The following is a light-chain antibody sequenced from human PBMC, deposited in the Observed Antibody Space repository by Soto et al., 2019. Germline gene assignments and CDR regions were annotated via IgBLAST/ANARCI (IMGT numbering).Light chain of an antibody. CDR2: DAS. Sequence: EIVLTQSPATLSLSPGERATLSCRASQSIAPYLAWYQHRPGQPPRLLIYDASNRAPGIPARFSGSGSGTDFTLTISSLEPEDFAVYDCQQCSNWPPTTFGQGTRL. V-gene: IGKV3-11*01. J-gene: IGKJ5*01. CDR3: QQCSNWPPTT. CDR1: QSIAPY.